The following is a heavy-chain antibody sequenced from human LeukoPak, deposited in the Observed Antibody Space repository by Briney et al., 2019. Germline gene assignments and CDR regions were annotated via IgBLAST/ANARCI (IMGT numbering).Heavy chain of an antibody. CDR2: ISSSGSYI. J-gene: IGHJ5*02. Sequence: GGSLRLSCAASGFTFSRYTMKWVRQAPGKGLEWVSSISSSGSYIYYAVSLKGRFTISRDNAKNSVFLQMNSLRVDDTAVYYCVRGTGYNGHDDGSWGQGILVIVSS. CDR3: VRGTGYNGHDDGS. V-gene: IGHV3-21*04. CDR1: GFTFSRYT. D-gene: IGHD5-12*01.